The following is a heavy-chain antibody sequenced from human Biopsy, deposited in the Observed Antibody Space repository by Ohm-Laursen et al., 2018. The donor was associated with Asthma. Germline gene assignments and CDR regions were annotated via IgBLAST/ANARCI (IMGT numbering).Heavy chain of an antibody. CDR3: ARKAGSCISRTCYSLDF. CDR1: GGTFNTYV. V-gene: IGHV1-69*01. J-gene: IGHJ4*02. Sequence: SSVKVSCKSLGGTFNTYVIGWVRQAPGQGLEWMGGINSVFGTTTYPQKFQDRVTITADDSTSTVYMELGSLRSEDTAVYYCARKAGSCISRTCYSLDFWGQGTLVTVS. CDR2: INSVFGTT. D-gene: IGHD2-2*01.